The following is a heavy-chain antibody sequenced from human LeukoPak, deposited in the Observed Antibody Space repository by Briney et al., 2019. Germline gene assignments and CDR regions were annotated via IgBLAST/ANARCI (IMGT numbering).Heavy chain of an antibody. V-gene: IGHV4-61*02. D-gene: IGHD3-10*01. J-gene: IGHJ4*02. CDR3: ARDRYYYGSGSPAFDY. Sequence: ASETLSLTCTVSGGSISSGSYYWSWIRQPAGKGLEWIGRIYTSGSTNYNPSLKSRVTMSVDTSKNQFSLKLSSVTAADTAVYYCARDRYYYGSGSPAFDYWGQGTLVTVSS. CDR2: IYTSGST. CDR1: GGSISSGSYY.